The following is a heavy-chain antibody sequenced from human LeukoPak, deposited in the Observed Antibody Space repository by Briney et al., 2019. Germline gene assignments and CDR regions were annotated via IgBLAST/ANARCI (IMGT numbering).Heavy chain of an antibody. D-gene: IGHD3-10*01. CDR3: ARDLVPTYYYGSGSYLPDY. J-gene: IGHJ4*02. Sequence: PGGSLRLSCTASGFTFINYSMNWVRQAPGKGLEWVSSISSSSSYIYYADSVKGRFTISRDNAKNSLYLQMNSLRAEDTAVYYCARDLVPTYYYGSGSYLPDYWGQGTLVTVSS. CDR2: ISSSSSYI. CDR1: GFTFINYS. V-gene: IGHV3-21*01.